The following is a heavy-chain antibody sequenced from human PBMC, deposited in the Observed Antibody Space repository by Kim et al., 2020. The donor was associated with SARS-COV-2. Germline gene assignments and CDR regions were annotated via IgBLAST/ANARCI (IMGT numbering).Heavy chain of an antibody. D-gene: IGHD4-17*01. CDR2: INPNSGGT. J-gene: IGHJ4*02. Sequence: ASVKVSCKASGYTFTGYYMHWVRQAPGQGLEWMGWINPNSGGTNYAQKFQGWVTMTRDTSISTAYMELSRLRSDDTAVYYCARALAAGPYGLWFDYWGQGTLVTVSS. CDR3: ARALAAGPYGLWFDY. V-gene: IGHV1-2*04. CDR1: GYTFTGYY.